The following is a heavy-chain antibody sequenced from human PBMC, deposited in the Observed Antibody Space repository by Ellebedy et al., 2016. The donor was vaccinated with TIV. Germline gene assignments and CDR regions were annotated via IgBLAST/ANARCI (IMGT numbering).Heavy chain of an antibody. V-gene: IGHV4-59*01. CDR3: AREGDSSSWNPYYYYYYGMDV. J-gene: IGHJ6*02. CDR2: IYYSGST. D-gene: IGHD6-13*01. CDR1: GGSISSYY. Sequence: SETLSLTXTVSGGSISSYYWSWIRQPPGKGLEWIGYIYYSGSTNYNPSLKSRATISVDTSKNQFSLKLSSVTAADTAVYYCAREGDSSSWNPYYYYYYGMDVWGQGTTVTVSS.